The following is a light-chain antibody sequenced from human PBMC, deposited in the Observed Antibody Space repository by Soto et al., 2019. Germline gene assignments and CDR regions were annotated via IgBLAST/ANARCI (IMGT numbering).Light chain of an antibody. CDR2: DAS. J-gene: IGKJ4*01. V-gene: IGKV3-20*01. Sequence: EFVLTQSPGTLSLSPGERDTLSCRASQTVRNNYLAWYQQKPGQAPRLRIYDASSRATGIPDRFSGGGSGTDFTLTISRLEPEDFAVYCCQQFSSYPLTFGGGTKVEIK. CDR1: QTVRNNY. CDR3: QQFSSYPLT.